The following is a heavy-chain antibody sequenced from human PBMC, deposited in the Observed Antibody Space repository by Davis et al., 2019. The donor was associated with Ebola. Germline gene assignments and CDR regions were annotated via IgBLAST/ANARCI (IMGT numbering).Heavy chain of an antibody. V-gene: IGHV3-9*01. CDR1: GFRFDEFA. CDR2: MTWNSLSI. Sequence: SLKISCAASGFRFDEFAMHWVRQRPGKGLEWVSGMTWNSLSIGYADSVRGRFTISRDNAKNSLYLQMGSLRPEDTAFYYCIKDMMSRRQLVGALFDSWGPGTLVTVSS. D-gene: IGHD4-23*01. CDR3: IKDMMSRRQLVGALFDS. J-gene: IGHJ4*02.